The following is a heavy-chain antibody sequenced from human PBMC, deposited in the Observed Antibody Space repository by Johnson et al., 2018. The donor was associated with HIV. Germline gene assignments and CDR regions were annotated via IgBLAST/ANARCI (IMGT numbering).Heavy chain of an antibody. D-gene: IGHD3-9*01. CDR2: IKQDGSEK. CDR3: ARDRILTGYDAFDI. J-gene: IGHJ3*02. V-gene: IGHV3-7*05. CDR1: GFTFSSYW. Sequence: VQLVESGGGLVQPGGSLRLSCAASGFTFSSYWMSWVRQAPGKGLEWVANIKQDGSEKYYVDSLKGRFTISRDNAKNSLYLQMNSLRAEDTAVYYCARDRILTGYDAFDIWGQGTMVTVSS.